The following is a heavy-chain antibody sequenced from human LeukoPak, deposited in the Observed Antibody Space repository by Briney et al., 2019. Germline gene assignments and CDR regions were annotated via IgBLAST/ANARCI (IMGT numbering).Heavy chain of an antibody. D-gene: IGHD2-2*01. V-gene: IGHV1-18*01. CDR1: RYTFTIYG. Sequence: GASLNLSCKASRYTFTIYGISWVRGAPGQGLEWLGWISAYNGKPTYAKKLQGRVTMTTDTSTSTAYMELRSLRSDDTAVYYCARDEEGIVVVGTWFDPWGQGTLVTVSS. J-gene: IGHJ5*02. CDR3: ARDEEGIVVVGTWFDP. CDR2: ISAYNGKP.